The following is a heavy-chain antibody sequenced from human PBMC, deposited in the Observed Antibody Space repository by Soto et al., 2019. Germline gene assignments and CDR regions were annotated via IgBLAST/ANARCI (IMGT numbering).Heavy chain of an antibody. J-gene: IGHJ4*02. CDR1: GYTFTSYA. CDR3: ARVYSSGWYSTFDY. Sequence: ASVKVSCKASGYTFTSYAMHWVRQAPGQRLEWMGWINAGNGNTKYSQKFQGRVTITRDTSASTAYMELSSLRSEDTAVYYCARVYSSGWYSTFDYGGQETLVTVSS. CDR2: INAGNGNT. D-gene: IGHD6-19*01. V-gene: IGHV1-3*01.